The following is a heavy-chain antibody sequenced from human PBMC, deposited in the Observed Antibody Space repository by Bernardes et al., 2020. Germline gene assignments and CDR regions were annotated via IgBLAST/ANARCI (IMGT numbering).Heavy chain of an antibody. CDR1: GFTVSSNF. J-gene: IGHJ2*01. V-gene: IGHV3-53*01. CDR3: ARFEGSVVVINDWYFDL. CDR2: LYSGGST. D-gene: IGHD2-2*01. Sequence: GGSLRLSCAASGFTVSSNFMSWVRQAPGKGLEWLSVLYSGGSTYYADSVKGRFTISGDNSKNTLYLQMNSLRAEDTAVYYCARFEGSVVVINDWYFDLWGTGTLVTVSS.